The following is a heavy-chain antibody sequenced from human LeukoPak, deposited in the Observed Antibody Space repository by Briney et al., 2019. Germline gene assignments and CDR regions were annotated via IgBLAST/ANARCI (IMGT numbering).Heavy chain of an antibody. V-gene: IGHV3-21*01. Sequence: GGSLRLSCAASGFTFSSYSMNWVRQAPGKGLEWVSSISSSSSYIYYADSVKGRFTISRDNAKNSLYLQMNSLRAEDTAEYYCASLDDSSGYYEGTLDYWGQGTLVTVSS. J-gene: IGHJ4*02. D-gene: IGHD3-22*01. CDR1: GFTFSSYS. CDR3: ASLDDSSGYYEGTLDY. CDR2: ISSSSSYI.